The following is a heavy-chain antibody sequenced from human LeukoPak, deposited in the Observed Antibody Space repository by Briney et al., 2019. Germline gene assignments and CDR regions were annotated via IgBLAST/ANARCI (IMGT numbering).Heavy chain of an antibody. CDR1: GYTFTGYY. Sequence: GASVKVSCKASGYTFTGYYMHWVRQAPGQGLEWMGRINPNSGGTNYAQKFQGRVTMTRDTSISTAYMELSRLRSDDTAVYYCARGGRDILTGYYTDLYYGMDVWGQGTTVTVSS. V-gene: IGHV1-2*06. J-gene: IGHJ6*02. CDR3: ARGGRDILTGYYTDLYYGMDV. CDR2: INPNSGGT. D-gene: IGHD3-9*01.